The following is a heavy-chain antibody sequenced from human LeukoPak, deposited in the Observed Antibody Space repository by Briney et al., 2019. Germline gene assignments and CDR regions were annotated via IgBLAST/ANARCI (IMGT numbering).Heavy chain of an antibody. CDR3: AKDGRTWYFDY. V-gene: IGHV3-48*01. CDR2: ISSSSSTI. D-gene: IGHD2-2*01. Sequence: PGGSLRLSCAASGFTFSSYSMNWVRQAPGKGLEWVSYISSSSSTIYYADSVKGRFTISRDNAKNTLYLQMNSLRAEDTAVYYCAKDGRTWYFDYWGQGTLVTVSS. J-gene: IGHJ4*02. CDR1: GFTFSSYS.